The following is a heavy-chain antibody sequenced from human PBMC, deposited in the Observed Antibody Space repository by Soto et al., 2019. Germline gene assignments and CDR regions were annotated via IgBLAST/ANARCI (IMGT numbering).Heavy chain of an antibody. D-gene: IGHD3-10*01. CDR2: ISEGGDLT. CDR1: VFAFSSHP. J-gene: IGHJ3*02. CDR3: ARRVIGSSRAFDI. Sequence: GPLRLSCAASVFAFSSHPMSWVRQAPEKGLEWVAGISEGGDLTYNADSVRGRFTISRDNSRNTLYLQMNSLRAEDTAVYYCARRVIGSSRAFDIWGQGTMVTVSS. V-gene: IGHV3-23*01.